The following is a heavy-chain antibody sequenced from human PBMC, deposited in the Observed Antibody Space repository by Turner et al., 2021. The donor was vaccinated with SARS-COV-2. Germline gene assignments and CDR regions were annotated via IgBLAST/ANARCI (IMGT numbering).Heavy chain of an antibody. J-gene: IGHJ5*01. CDR1: GFTFSSYA. CDR3: AKDGYDGIYCSGGSCYSGWFDS. D-gene: IGHD2-15*01. Sequence: EVHLLESGGGLVQTGGSLRLSCAASGFTFSSYAMSWVRQAPGKGLEWVSGISGSGGRTYYADSVKGRFTISRDNSKNTLYLQMNSLRADDTAVYYCAKDGYDGIYCSGGSCYSGWFDSWGQGTLVTVSS. CDR2: ISGSGGRT. V-gene: IGHV3-23*01.